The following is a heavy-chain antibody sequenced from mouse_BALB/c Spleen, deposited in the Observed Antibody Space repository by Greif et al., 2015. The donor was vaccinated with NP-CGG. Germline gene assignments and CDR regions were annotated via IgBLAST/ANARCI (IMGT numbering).Heavy chain of an antibody. V-gene: IGHV1-7*01. Sequence: VKLMESGAELAKPGASVKTSCKASGYTFTSYWMHWVKQRPGQGLEWIGYINPSTGYTEYNQKFKDKATLTADKSSSTAYMQLSSLTSEDSAVYYCARGGWPFAYWGQGTLVTVSA. D-gene: IGHD1-1*02. J-gene: IGHJ3*01. CDR1: GYTFTSYW. CDR2: INPSTGYT. CDR3: ARGGWPFAY.